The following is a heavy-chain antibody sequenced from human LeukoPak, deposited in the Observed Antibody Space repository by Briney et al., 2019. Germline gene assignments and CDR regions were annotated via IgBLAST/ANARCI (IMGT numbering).Heavy chain of an antibody. Sequence: PGGSLRLSCAASGFTFSSYAISWVRQAPGKGLEWVSAISGSGGSTYYADSVKGRFTIFRDNSKNTLYLQMNSLRAEDTAVYYCAKDLTAMVTCFFDYWGQGTLVTVSS. CDR1: GFTFSSYA. D-gene: IGHD5-18*01. J-gene: IGHJ4*02. V-gene: IGHV3-23*01. CDR3: AKDLTAMVTCFFDY. CDR2: ISGSGGST.